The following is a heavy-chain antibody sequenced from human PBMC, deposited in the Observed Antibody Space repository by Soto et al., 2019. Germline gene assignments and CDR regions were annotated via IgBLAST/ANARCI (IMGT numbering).Heavy chain of an antibody. Sequence: QVQMVQSGAEVKKPGSSVKVSCKASEGTFSSYAISWVRQAPGQGLEWMGGIIPIFGTANYAQKFQGRVTITADESTSTAYMELSSLRSEDTAVYYCARSVVVTAIVNWYFDLWGRGTLVTVSS. CDR1: EGTFSSYA. V-gene: IGHV1-69*01. CDR3: ARSVVVTAIVNWYFDL. J-gene: IGHJ2*01. CDR2: IIPIFGTA. D-gene: IGHD2-21*02.